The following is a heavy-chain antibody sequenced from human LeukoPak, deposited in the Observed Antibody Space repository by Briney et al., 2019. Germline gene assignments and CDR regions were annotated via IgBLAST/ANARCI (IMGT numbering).Heavy chain of an antibody. D-gene: IGHD1-26*01. V-gene: IGHV3-7*01. CDR3: ARDQSKWELLH. J-gene: IGHJ4*02. CDR1: GFSFSTYW. Sequence: SGGSLRLSCAASGFSFSTYWMSWVRQAPGKGLEWVANIKQDGSDKYYVDSVKGRFTISRDNAKNSLSLQLNSLRAEDTAMYYCARDQSKWELLHWGQGTLVTVSS. CDR2: IKQDGSDK.